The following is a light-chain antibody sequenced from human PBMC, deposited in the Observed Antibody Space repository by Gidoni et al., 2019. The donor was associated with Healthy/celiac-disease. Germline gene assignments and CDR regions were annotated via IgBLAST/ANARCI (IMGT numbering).Light chain of an antibody. V-gene: IGLV2-8*01. J-gene: IGLJ3*02. CDR2: EVS. CDR1: SSDVGGYKY. Sequence: QSALTQPPSASGSPGQSVTISCTGTSSDVGGYKYVSWYQQHPSKFPKLMIYEVSKRPSGVPDRFSGSKSGNTASRIVSGIQAEDAADYYCISYAGSTHWVFGGGTKVSVL. CDR3: ISYAGSTHWV.